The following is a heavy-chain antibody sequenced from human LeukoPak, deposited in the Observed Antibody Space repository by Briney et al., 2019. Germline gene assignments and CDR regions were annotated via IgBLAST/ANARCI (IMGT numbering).Heavy chain of an antibody. CDR3: AREGVYGIIDY. CDR2: IYYSGST. Sequence: PSETLSLTCTVSGGSLSSYYWSWIRQPPGKGLEWIGYIYYSGSTNYNPSLKSRVTISVDTSKNQFSLKLSSVTAADTAVYYCAREGVYGIIDYWGQGTLVTVSS. J-gene: IGHJ4*02. V-gene: IGHV4-59*01. D-gene: IGHD1-1*01. CDR1: GGSLSSYY.